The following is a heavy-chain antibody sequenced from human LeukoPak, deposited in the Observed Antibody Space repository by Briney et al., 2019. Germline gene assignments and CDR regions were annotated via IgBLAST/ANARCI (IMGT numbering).Heavy chain of an antibody. J-gene: IGHJ4*02. V-gene: IGHV3-21*01. Sequence: GGSLRLSCAASGFAFSTYSMNWVRQPPGKGLEWVSSVSRSSRFIFYADSVQGRFTISRDDAKDSLFLQMNSLRAEDTAVYYCARVSDAFDYFFDSWGQGTLVTVSS. CDR1: GFAFSTYS. D-gene: IGHD5-12*01. CDR2: VSRSSRFI. CDR3: ARVSDAFDYFFDS.